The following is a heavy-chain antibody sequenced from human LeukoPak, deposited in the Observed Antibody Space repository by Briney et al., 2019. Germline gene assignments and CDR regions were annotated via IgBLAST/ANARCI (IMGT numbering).Heavy chain of an antibody. J-gene: IGHJ6*02. V-gene: IGHV3-9*01. Sequence: GGSLRLSCAASGFTFDDYAMHWVRQAPGKGLEWVSGISWNSGSIGYADSVKGRFTISRDNSKNTPYLQMNSLRAEDTAVYYCAKGNYYDTLNYYGMDVWGQGTTVTVSS. D-gene: IGHD3-22*01. CDR3: AKGNYYDTLNYYGMDV. CDR2: ISWNSGSI. CDR1: GFTFDDYA.